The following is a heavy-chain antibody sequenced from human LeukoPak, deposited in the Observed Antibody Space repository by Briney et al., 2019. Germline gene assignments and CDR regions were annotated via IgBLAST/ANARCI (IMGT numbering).Heavy chain of an antibody. D-gene: IGHD2-2*01. CDR2: IRQDGSDN. Sequence: QSGGSLRLSCAASGFAFSHYSMSWVRQAPGKGLEWLANIRQDGSDNYYADSVKGRFTFSRDNARNSLYLQMNSLRADDTAVYYCARVGSTSWYLDYWGQGTLVTVSS. CDR3: ARVGSTSWYLDY. J-gene: IGHJ4*02. V-gene: IGHV3-7*01. CDR1: GFAFSHYS.